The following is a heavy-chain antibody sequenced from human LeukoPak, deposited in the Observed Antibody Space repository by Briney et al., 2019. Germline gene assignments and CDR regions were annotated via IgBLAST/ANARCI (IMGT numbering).Heavy chain of an antibody. CDR1: GGSFSGYY. Sequence: SETLSLTCAVYGGSFSGYYWSWIRQPPGKGLEWIGEINHGGSTNYNPSLKSRVTISVDTSKNQFSLKLSSVTAADTAVYYRARGRSRYCTNGVCYAYYYYYGMDVWGQGTTVTVSS. V-gene: IGHV4-34*01. CDR2: INHGGST. D-gene: IGHD2-8*01. CDR3: ARGRSRYCTNGVCYAYYYYYGMDV. J-gene: IGHJ6*02.